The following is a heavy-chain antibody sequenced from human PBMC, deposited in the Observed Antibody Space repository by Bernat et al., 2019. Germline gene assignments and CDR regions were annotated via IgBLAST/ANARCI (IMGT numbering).Heavy chain of an antibody. CDR2: IYSGGST. V-gene: IGHV3-66*01. CDR1: GFTVSSNY. Sequence: EVQLVESGGGLVQPGGSLRLSCAAPGFTVSSNYMSWVRQAPGKGLEWVSVIYSGGSTYYADSVKGRFTISRDNSKNTLYLQMNSLRAEDTAVYYCARGDGGGEFGYFDYWGQGTLVTVSS. CDR3: ARGDGGGEFGYFDY. J-gene: IGHJ4*02. D-gene: IGHD3-16*01.